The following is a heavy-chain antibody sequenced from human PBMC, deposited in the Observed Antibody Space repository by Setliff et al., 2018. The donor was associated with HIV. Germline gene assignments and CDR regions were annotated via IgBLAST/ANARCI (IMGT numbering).Heavy chain of an antibody. CDR2: ISWNSGSI. CDR1: GFTFDDYA. D-gene: IGHD6-13*01. CDR3: TKTMYSSRWSGFDY. J-gene: IGHJ4*02. Sequence: GGSLRLSCAASGFTFDDYAMHWVRQAPGKGLEWVSGISWNSGSIGYADSVKGRFTISRDNAKNSLYLQMNSLRAEDMAVYYCTKTMYSSRWSGFDYWGQGTPVTVSS. V-gene: IGHV3-9*03.